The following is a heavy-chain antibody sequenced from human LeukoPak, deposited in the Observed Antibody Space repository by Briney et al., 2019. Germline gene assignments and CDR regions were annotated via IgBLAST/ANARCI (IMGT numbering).Heavy chain of an antibody. Sequence: HAGGSLRLSCAASGFTFSSYGMHWVRQAPGKGLEWVAVITYDGSNKYYADSVKGRFTISRDNSKNTLYLQMNSLRAEDTAVYYCAKDWQWLGLDYWGQGTLVTVSS. CDR1: GFTFSSYG. J-gene: IGHJ4*02. CDR3: AKDWQWLGLDY. D-gene: IGHD6-19*01. CDR2: ITYDGSNK. V-gene: IGHV3-30*18.